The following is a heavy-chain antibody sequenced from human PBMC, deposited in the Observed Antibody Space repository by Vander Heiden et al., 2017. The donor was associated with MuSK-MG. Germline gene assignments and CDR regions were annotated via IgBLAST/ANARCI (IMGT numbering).Heavy chain of an antibody. V-gene: IGHV4-59*01. D-gene: IGHD2-2*01. J-gene: IGHJ6*03. Sequence: QVQLQESGPGLVKPSETLSLTCTVSVVSMNAYFWAWIRQPPGKRMEWIGYIYPNGDTNYSPSLRSRVTLSIDTSKNQFSMRLTSVTAADTAVYNCARVPKAPPSARSFYYMDVWGKGTTVTVAS. CDR3: ARVPKAPPSARSFYYMDV. CDR2: IYPNGDT. CDR1: VVSMNAYF.